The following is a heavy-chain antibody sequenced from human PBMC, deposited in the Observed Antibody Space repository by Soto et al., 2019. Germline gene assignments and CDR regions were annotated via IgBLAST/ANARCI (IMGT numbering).Heavy chain of an antibody. V-gene: IGHV3-30*18. CDR2: ISYHGNDK. J-gene: IGHJ4*02. CDR3: AKDHLLTTVTTVGD. CDR1: GFTFSTYG. D-gene: IGHD4-17*01. Sequence: QVQLVESGGGVVQPGRSLRLSCAASGFTFSTYGMHWVRQAPGKRLEWVAVISYHGNDKYYAESVKGRFTISRDNFKNTLYLQMDSLRAEDTAVYYCAKDHLLTTVTTVGDWGQGTLVTVSS.